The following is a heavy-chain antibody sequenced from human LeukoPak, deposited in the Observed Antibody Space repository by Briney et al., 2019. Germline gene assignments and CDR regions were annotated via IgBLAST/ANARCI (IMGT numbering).Heavy chain of an antibody. CDR2: IRSKANSYAT. CDR3: TRHTPLDYGDLYDY. D-gene: IGHD4-17*01. V-gene: IGHV3-73*01. Sequence: PGGSLRLSCAASGFTFSGSAMRGVRQASGKGLEWVGRIRSKANSYATAYAASVKGRFTISRDDSKNTAYLQMNSLKTEDTAVYYCTRHTPLDYGDLYDYWGQGTLVTVSS. CDR1: GFTFSGSA. J-gene: IGHJ4*02.